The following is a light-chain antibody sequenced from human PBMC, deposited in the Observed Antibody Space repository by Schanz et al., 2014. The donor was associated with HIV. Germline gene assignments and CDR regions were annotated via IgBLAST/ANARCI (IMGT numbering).Light chain of an antibody. J-gene: IGKJ2*01. V-gene: IGKV1-39*01. CDR2: AAS. Sequence: DIQMTQSPSSLSASVGDRVTLTCRASQSISSYLNWYQQKPGKAPKLLIYAASSLQSGVPSRFSGSGSGTDFTLTISSLQPEDFATYYCLQDYNYPYTFGQGTKLEIK. CDR3: LQDYNYPYT. CDR1: QSISSY.